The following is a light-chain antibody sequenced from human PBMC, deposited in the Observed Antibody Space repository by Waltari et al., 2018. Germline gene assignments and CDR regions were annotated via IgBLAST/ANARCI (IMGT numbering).Light chain of an antibody. V-gene: IGKV3-11*01. CDR1: QSVSSY. CDR3: YQHSSGYT. Sequence: VILTQSPATLSLSPGERATLSCRASQSVSSYLAWYQQKPGQAPRLLIYGASSRATGIPDRVSGSGSGTDFTLTISSLEPEDVGVYHCYQHSSGYTFGPGTKLDIK. CDR2: GAS. J-gene: IGKJ3*01.